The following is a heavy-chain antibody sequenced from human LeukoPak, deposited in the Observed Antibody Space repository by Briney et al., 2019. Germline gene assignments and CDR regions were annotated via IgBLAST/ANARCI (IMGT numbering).Heavy chain of an antibody. CDR2: IIPIFGTA. Sequence: SVKVSCKASGYTFTSYAISWVRQAPGQGLEWMGGIIPIFGTANYAQKFQGRVTITADESTSTAYMELSSLRSEDTAVYYCARGLTGLKYYFDYWGQGTLVTVSS. D-gene: IGHD3-16*01. J-gene: IGHJ4*02. CDR1: GYTFTSYA. V-gene: IGHV1-69*13. CDR3: ARGLTGLKYYFDY.